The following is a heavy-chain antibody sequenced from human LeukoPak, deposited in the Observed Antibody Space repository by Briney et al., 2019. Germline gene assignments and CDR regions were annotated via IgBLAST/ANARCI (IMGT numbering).Heavy chain of an antibody. CDR3: AREGGGDYYDSSGYYRFDY. CDR2: IYYSGST. V-gene: IGHV4-31*03. J-gene: IGHJ4*02. D-gene: IGHD3-22*01. CDR1: GGSISSGGYY. Sequence: TSQTLSLTCTVSGGSISSGGYYWSWIRQHPGKGLEWIVYIYYSGSTYYNPSLKSRVTISVDTSKNQFSLKLSSVTAADTAVYYCAREGGGDYYDSSGYYRFDYWGQGTLVTVSS.